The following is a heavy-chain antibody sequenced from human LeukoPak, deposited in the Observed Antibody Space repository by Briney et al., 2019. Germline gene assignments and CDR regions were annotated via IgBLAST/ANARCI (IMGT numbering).Heavy chain of an antibody. CDR3: ARGPVATDAFDI. CDR2: IYISGST. CDR1: GGSISSYY. D-gene: IGHD5-12*01. Sequence: SETLSLTCTVSGGSISSYYWSWIRQPAGKGREWMGRIYISGSTNYNPSLKSRVTMSVDTSKNQFSLKLNSVTAADTAVYYCARGPVATDAFDIWGQGTMVTVSS. V-gene: IGHV4-4*07. J-gene: IGHJ3*02.